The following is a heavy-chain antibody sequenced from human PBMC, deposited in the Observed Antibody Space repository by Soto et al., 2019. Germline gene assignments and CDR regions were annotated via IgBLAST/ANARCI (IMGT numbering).Heavy chain of an antibody. D-gene: IGHD3-10*01. J-gene: IGHJ2*01. CDR2: INHSGST. Sequence: PETLSLTCAVYGGSFSGYYWSWIRQPPGKGLEWIGEINHSGSTNYNPSLKSRVTISVDTSKNQFSLKLSSVTAEDTAVYYCARTNYYGSGSYYNLYWYFYLGGRGNLGT. V-gene: IGHV4-34*01. CDR3: ARTNYYGSGSYYNLYWYFYL. CDR1: GGSFSGYY.